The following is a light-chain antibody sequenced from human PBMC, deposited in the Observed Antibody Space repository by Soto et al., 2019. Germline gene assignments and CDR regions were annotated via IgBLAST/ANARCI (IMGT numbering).Light chain of an antibody. J-gene: IGKJ1*01. V-gene: IGKV1-5*01. CDR3: QHYSLDSPWT. CDR2: DAS. CDR1: QNIYAW. Sequence: DIHMTQSPSSLSVSVGARVTITCRTSQNIYAWLAWYQQRPGQAPKLLIYDASTIQSGLPSRFRGSGAGTEFTLPISSLQPDDSATYYCQHYSLDSPWTVGQGPKVEIK.